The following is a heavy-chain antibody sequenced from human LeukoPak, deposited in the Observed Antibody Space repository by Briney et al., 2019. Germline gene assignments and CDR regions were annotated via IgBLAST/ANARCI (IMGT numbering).Heavy chain of an antibody. CDR3: ARGGNLGGYFYQYMDV. D-gene: IGHD1-14*01. Sequence: ASVKVSCKASGYTFTRHGINWVRQAPGQGPEWMGLISIFNDNANYAENFQGRVIMTADTSTSTAYMELRSLRSDDTAVYYCARGGNLGGYFYQYMDVWGKGTTVTVSS. J-gene: IGHJ6*03. CDR2: ISIFNDNA. CDR1: GYTFTRHG. V-gene: IGHV1-18*01.